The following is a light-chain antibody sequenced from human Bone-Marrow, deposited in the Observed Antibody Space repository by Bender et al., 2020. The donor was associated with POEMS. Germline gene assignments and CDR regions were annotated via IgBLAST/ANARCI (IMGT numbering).Light chain of an antibody. J-gene: IGLJ2*01. CDR3: QARDSCSVV. CDR1: DLGDKY. V-gene: IGLV3-1*01. CDR2: QDT. Sequence: SYEVTQPPSVSVSPGQTASITCSGDDLGDKYVAWYQQKPGQSPVLVIYQDTKRPSGIPERFSGSNSGNTATLTISGTQAMYEGDYYGQARDSCSVVFGGGTTLTVL.